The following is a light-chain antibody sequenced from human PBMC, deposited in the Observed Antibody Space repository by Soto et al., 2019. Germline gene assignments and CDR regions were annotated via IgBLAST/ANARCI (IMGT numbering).Light chain of an antibody. Sequence: DVVMTQSPLSLPVTLGQPASISCRSSQSLVHSDGNTYLSWFQQRPGQSPRRLIYKVSKRDSGVPDRISGSGSGTHFTLKISRVEAEDVGVYYCVQGSQWPLLFGPGTKVDIK. CDR3: VQGSQWPLL. V-gene: IGKV2-30*02. J-gene: IGKJ3*01. CDR2: KVS. CDR1: QSLVHSDGNTY.